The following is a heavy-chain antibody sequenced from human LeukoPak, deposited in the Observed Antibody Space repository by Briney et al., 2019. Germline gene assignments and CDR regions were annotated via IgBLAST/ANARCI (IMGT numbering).Heavy chain of an antibody. V-gene: IGHV3-23*01. J-gene: IGHJ4*02. CDR3: AKGGKSSSYHRGTVC. CDR2: ISSSGSNT. Sequence: GGSLRLSCAASGFTFSSYAMNWVRQAPGKGLEWVSGISSSGSNTYFADSVKGRFTISRDNSKNTLYLQMNSLRTDDTAIYYCAKGGKSSSYHRGTVCWGQGTLVTVSS. CDR1: GFTFSSYA. D-gene: IGHD4-11*01.